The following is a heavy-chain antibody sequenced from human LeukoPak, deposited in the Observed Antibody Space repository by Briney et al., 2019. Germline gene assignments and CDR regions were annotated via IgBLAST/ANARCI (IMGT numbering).Heavy chain of an antibody. J-gene: IGHJ4*02. Sequence: GGSLRLSCAASGFTFNNYVINWVRQAPGQGLEWVSAISASGSRRYYADSVKGRFTISRESSKNTLYLQMNGLRVQDTAVSYCAKRRAEQLLDHGYLEYWGQGTLVPVSS. D-gene: IGHD6-19*01. CDR1: GFTFNNYV. V-gene: IGHV3-23*01. CDR2: ISASGSRR. CDR3: AKRRAEQLLDHGYLEY.